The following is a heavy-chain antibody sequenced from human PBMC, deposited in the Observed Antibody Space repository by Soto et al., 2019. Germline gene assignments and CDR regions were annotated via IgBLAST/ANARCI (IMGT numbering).Heavy chain of an antibody. CDR3: ARGRDCSSTSCYRYYYYGMDV. Sequence: SETLSLTCAGYGGSFSGYYCSWIRQPPGKGLEWIGEINHSGSTNYNPSLKSRVTISVDTSKNQFSLKLSSVTAADTAVYYCARGRDCSSTSCYRYYYYGMDVWGQGTTVTVSS. V-gene: IGHV4-34*01. J-gene: IGHJ6*02. D-gene: IGHD2-2*01. CDR1: GGSFSGYY. CDR2: INHSGST.